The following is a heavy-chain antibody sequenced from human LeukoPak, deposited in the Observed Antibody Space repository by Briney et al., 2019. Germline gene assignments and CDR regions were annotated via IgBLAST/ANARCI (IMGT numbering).Heavy chain of an antibody. D-gene: IGHD2-21*01. CDR3: ARVYSGFFDY. V-gene: IGHV4-31*03. CDR1: GGSISSGGYY. J-gene: IGHJ4*02. Sequence: SQTLSLTCTVSGGSISSGGYYWSWIRQHPGKGLEWIGYIYYSGSTYYNSSLKSRVTISVDTSKNQFSLKLSSVTAADTAVYYCARVYSGFFDYWGQGTLVTVSS. CDR2: IYYSGST.